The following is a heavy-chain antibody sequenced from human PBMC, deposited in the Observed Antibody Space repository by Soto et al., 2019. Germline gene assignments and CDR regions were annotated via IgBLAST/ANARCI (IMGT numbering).Heavy chain of an antibody. CDR1: CGSFSGYY. CDR2: INHSGST. J-gene: IGHJ5*02. Sequence: SDTLSLTCTVYCGSFSGYYWSWIRQPPGKGLEWIGEINHSGSTNYNPSLKSRVTISVDTSKNHCSLKLSSVTAADTAVYYCARGVGYSSSWYADNWSDPWGQGTLVNVSS. V-gene: IGHV4-34*01. CDR3: ARGVGYSSSWYADNWSDP. D-gene: IGHD6-13*01.